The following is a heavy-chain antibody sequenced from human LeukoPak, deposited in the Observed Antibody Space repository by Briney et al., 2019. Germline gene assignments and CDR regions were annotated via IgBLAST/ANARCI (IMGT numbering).Heavy chain of an antibody. V-gene: IGHV3-48*03. CDR2: ISSSGSTI. CDR1: GFTFSSYE. Sequence: GGSLGLSCAASGFTFSSYEMNWVRQAPGKGLEWVSYISSSGSTIYYADSVKGRFTISRDNAKNSLYLQMNSLRAEDTAVYYCARDSSGYYHFDYWGQGTLVTVSS. J-gene: IGHJ4*02. D-gene: IGHD3-22*01. CDR3: ARDSSGYYHFDY.